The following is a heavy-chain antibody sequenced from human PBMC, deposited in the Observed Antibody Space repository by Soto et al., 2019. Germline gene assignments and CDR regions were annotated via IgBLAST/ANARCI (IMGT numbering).Heavy chain of an antibody. J-gene: IGHJ4*02. CDR1: GFTVSSNY. CDR3: AKSPPYSSGWYEVY. CDR2: ISGSGGST. V-gene: IGHV3-23*01. D-gene: IGHD6-19*01. Sequence: GGSLRLSCAASGFTVSSNYMNWVRQAPGKGLEWVSAISGSGGSTYYADSVKGRFTISRDNSKNTLYLQMNSLRAEDTAVYYCAKSPPYSSGWYEVYWGQGTLVTVSS.